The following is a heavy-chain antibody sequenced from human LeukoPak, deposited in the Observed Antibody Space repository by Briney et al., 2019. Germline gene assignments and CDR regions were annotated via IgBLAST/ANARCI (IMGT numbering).Heavy chain of an antibody. CDR1: GGSFSGYY. J-gene: IGHJ5*02. V-gene: IGHV4-34*01. Sequence: PSETLSLTCAVYGGSFSGYYWTWIRQPPGMGLEWIGEINHSGSTNYNPSLKSRVTISVDTSKNQFSLKLISVTAADTAVYYCARRPQPIAGATKGWFDPWGQGTLVTVSS. CDR2: INHSGST. D-gene: IGHD1-26*01. CDR3: ARRPQPIAGATKGWFDP.